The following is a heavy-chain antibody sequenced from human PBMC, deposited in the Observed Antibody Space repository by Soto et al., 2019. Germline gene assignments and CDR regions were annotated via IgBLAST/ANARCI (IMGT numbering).Heavy chain of an antibody. Sequence: QITLKESGPTLVKPTQTLTLTCSFSGFSLSTIGGAVGWIRQPPGKALEFLALVFWDDDKRYNPSLKSRLTTTQXTSKHQVVLNMTNMDPVDTASYYCAHAFRVSGSYTGDRFDSWGQGTLVIVSS. CDR1: GFSLSTIGGA. CDR3: AHAFRVSGSYTGDRFDS. D-gene: IGHD3-10*01. CDR2: VFWDDDK. V-gene: IGHV2-5*02. J-gene: IGHJ5*01.